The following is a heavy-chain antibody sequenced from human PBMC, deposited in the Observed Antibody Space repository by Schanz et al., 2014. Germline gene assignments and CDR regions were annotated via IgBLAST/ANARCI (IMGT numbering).Heavy chain of an antibody. CDR2: IHHSGST. V-gene: IGHV4-34*01. J-gene: IGHJ4*01. CDR1: GGSFSGYY. D-gene: IGHD2-2*01. CDR3: ARGEWSTSQFDY. Sequence: QVQLQQWGAGLLKPSETLSLTCAVYGGSFSGYYWTWIRQPPGKGLEWIGEIHHSGSTNYNPSLKSRGTISMDESKNQFPLKLSSVTAADTAVYYCARGEWSTSQFDYWGHGTLVTVSS.